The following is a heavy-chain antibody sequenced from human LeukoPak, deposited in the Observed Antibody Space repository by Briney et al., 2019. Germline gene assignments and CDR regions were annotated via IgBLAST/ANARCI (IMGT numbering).Heavy chain of an antibody. Sequence: ASVTVSCKASGYTFTVYYMHWGRQAPGQGLEWMGWINPNSGGTNYAQKFQGRVTMTRDTSISTAYMELSRLRSDDTAVYYCARRGQTSRTFDYWGQGTLVTVSS. J-gene: IGHJ4*02. D-gene: IGHD1-1*01. CDR3: ARRGQTSRTFDY. CDR2: INPNSGGT. CDR1: GYTFTVYY. V-gene: IGHV1-2*02.